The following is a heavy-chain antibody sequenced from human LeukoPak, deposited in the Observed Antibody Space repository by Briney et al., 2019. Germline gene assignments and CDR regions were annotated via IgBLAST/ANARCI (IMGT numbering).Heavy chain of an antibody. CDR2: INPKTGST. CDR3: ARDLDDAFDI. Sequence: APVKVSCKASGYTFTGYFIHWVRQAPGQGLEWMGWINPKTGSTNYPQKFQGRVTMTRDTSISTVNMELSRLRSDDTAVYFCARDLDDAFDIWGQGTVVTVSS. V-gene: IGHV1-2*02. D-gene: IGHD1-1*01. J-gene: IGHJ3*02. CDR1: GYTFTGYF.